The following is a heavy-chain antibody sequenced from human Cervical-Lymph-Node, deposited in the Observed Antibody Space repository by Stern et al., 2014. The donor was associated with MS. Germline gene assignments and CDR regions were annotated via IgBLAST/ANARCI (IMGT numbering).Heavy chain of an antibody. CDR1: GGSISSYY. CDR3: ARLSRVSPDY. D-gene: IGHD6-13*01. CDR2: IYYSGST. Sequence: QVQLVQSGPGLVKPSETLSLTCTVSGGSISSYYWSWIRQPPGKGLEWIGYIYYSGSTNYNPSLQSRVTISVDTSKNQFSLKLSSVTAADTAVYYCARLSRVSPDYWGQGTLVTVSS. J-gene: IGHJ4*02. V-gene: IGHV4-59*08.